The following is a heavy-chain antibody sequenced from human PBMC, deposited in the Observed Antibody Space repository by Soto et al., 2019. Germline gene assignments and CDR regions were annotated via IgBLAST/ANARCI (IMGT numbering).Heavy chain of an antibody. CDR3: AREGIAARTFGY. V-gene: IGHV3-33*01. CDR2: IWYDGSNK. D-gene: IGHD6-13*01. J-gene: IGHJ4*02. Sequence: SGGSLRLSCAASGFTFSSYGMHWVRQAPGKGLEWVAVIWYDGSNKYYADSVKGRFTISRDNSKTTLYLQMNSLRAEDTAVYYCAREGIAARTFGYWGQGTLVTVP. CDR1: GFTFSSYG.